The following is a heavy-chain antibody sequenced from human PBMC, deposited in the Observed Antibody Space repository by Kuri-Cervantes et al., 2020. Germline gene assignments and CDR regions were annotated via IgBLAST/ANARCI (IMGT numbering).Heavy chain of an antibody. J-gene: IGHJ6*03. CDR3: ARAPPETYCSSTSCYEYYYYYYMDV. D-gene: IGHD2-2*01. V-gene: IGHV3-48*03. Sequence: GGSLRLSCAASGFTFSSYEMNWVRQAPGKGLEWVSYISSSGSAISYADSVKGQFTISRDNAKNSLYLQMNSLRAEDTAVYYCARAPPETYCSSTSCYEYYYYYYMDVWGKGTTVTVSS. CDR2: ISSSGSAI. CDR1: GFTFSSYE.